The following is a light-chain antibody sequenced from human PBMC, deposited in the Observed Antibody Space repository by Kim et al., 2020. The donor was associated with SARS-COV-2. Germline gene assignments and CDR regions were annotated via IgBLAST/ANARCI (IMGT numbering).Light chain of an antibody. CDR1: KLGDKY. Sequence: YELTQPPSVSVSPGQTANITCSGDKLGDKYACWYQQKPGQSPVLVIYQDSKRPSGIPERFSGSNSGNTATLTISGTQAMDEADYYCQAWDSTWVFGGGTKLTVL. CDR2: QDS. J-gene: IGLJ3*02. V-gene: IGLV3-1*01. CDR3: QAWDSTWV.